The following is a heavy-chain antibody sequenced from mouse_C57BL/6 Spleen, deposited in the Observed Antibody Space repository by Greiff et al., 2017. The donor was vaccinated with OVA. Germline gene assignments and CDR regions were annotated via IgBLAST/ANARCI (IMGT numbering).Heavy chain of an antibody. CDR3: ARGEAYYDAFDY. Sequence: QVQLQQPGAELVKPGASVQLSCKASGYTFTSSWMHWVKQRPGQGLEWIGMIHPNSGSTNYNEKFKSKATLTVDKSSSTAYMQLSSLTSEDSAVYYCARGEAYYDAFDYWGQGTTLTVSS. D-gene: IGHD2-4*01. CDR2: IHPNSGST. J-gene: IGHJ2*01. CDR1: GYTFTSSW. V-gene: IGHV1-64*01.